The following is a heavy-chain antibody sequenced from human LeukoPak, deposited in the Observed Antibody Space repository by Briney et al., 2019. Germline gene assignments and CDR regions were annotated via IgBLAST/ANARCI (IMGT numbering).Heavy chain of an antibody. D-gene: IGHD6-19*01. J-gene: IGHJ4*02. Sequence: GASVKVSCKASGYTFTSYGISWVRQAPGQGLEWMGWISAYNGNTNYAQKLQGRVTMTTDTSTSTAYMELRSLRSDDTAVYYCARGDSSGPITSGDLGYWGQGTLVTVSS. V-gene: IGHV1-18*01. CDR3: ARGDSSGPITSGDLGY. CDR2: ISAYNGNT. CDR1: GYTFTSYG.